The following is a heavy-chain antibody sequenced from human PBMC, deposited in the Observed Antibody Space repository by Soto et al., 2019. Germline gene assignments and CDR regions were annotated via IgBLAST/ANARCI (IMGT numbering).Heavy chain of an antibody. CDR2: IIPIFGTA. J-gene: IGHJ1*01. Sequence: ASVKVSCKASGGTFSSYAISWVRQAPGQGLEWMGGIIPIFGTANYAQKFQGRVTITADESTSTAYMELSSLRSEDTAVYYCARVAAVAGESADSEYFQHWGQGTLVTVSS. V-gene: IGHV1-69*13. CDR3: ARVAAVAGESADSEYFQH. CDR1: GGTFSSYA. D-gene: IGHD6-19*01.